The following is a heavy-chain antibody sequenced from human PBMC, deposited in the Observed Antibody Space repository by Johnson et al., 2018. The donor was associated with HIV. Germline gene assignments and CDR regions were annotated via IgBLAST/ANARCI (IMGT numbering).Heavy chain of an antibody. CDR1: GFTFSSYG. V-gene: IGHV3-30*19. CDR2: IGYDGSDK. J-gene: IGHJ3*02. CDR3: ARDLAYNSRWTGAFDI. Sequence: VQLVESGGGVVQPGRSLRLSCAASGFTFSSYGMHWVRQAPGKGLEWVAVIGYDGSDKYYADSVKGRVTISRDNPKNTVYLHMNNLRAEDTAVYYCARDLAYNSRWTGAFDIWGQGTMVTVSS. D-gene: IGHD6-13*01.